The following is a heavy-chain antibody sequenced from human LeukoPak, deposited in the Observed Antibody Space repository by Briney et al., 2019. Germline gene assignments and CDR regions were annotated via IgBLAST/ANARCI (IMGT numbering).Heavy chain of an antibody. Sequence: GGSLRLSCAASGFTFSSYAMHWVRQAPGKGLEWVAVISYDGSNKYYADSVKGRFTISRDNSKNTLYLQMNSLRAEDTAVYYCARDYYDSSGYSYGMDVWGQGTMVTVSS. CDR2: ISYDGSNK. V-gene: IGHV3-30-3*01. J-gene: IGHJ6*02. CDR1: GFTFSSYA. D-gene: IGHD3-22*01. CDR3: ARDYYDSSGYSYGMDV.